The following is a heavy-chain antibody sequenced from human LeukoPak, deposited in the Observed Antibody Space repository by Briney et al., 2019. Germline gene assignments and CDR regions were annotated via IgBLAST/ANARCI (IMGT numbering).Heavy chain of an antibody. D-gene: IGHD1-26*01. CDR2: INPNNGAT. CDR1: GYTFTGYY. CDR3: ARGGSYPPNGFQH. J-gene: IGHJ1*01. V-gene: IGHV1-2*02. Sequence: GASVKVSCKASGYTFTGYYMHWVRQAPGQGLEWMGFINPNNGATNYAQKLQGRVTMTTDTSTSTAYMELRSLRSDDTAVYYCARGGSYPPNGFQHWGQGTLVTVSS.